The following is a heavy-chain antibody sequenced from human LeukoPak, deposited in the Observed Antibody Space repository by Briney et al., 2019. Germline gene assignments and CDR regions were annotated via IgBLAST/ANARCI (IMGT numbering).Heavy chain of an antibody. Sequence: SETLSLTCAVYGGPFSGYYWSWIRQPPGKGLEWIGEINHSGSTNYNPSLKSRVTISVDTSKNQFSLKLSSVTAADTAVYYCARTSIYYDSSGYRSWGQGTLVTVSS. CDR2: INHSGST. CDR3: ARTSIYYDSSGYRS. D-gene: IGHD3-22*01. J-gene: IGHJ5*02. V-gene: IGHV4-34*01. CDR1: GGPFSGYY.